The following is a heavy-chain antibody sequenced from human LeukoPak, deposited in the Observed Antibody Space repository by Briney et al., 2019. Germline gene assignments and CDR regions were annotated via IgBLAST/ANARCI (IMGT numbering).Heavy chain of an antibody. V-gene: IGHV3-23*01. Sequence: GGSLRHSCVASGFTFRDYAMSWVRQAPGKGLEWVSVISGTGDTTHYADSVKGRLTISRDNSQNTVFLQMNSLRAEDTAVYYCATDYYDRSGDYTVDYWGQGSLVTVSS. J-gene: IGHJ4*02. CDR3: ATDYYDRSGDYTVDY. CDR1: GFTFRDYA. CDR2: ISGTGDTT. D-gene: IGHD3-22*01.